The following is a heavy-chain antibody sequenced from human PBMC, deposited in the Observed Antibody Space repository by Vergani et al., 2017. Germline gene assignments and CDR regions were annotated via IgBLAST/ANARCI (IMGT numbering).Heavy chain of an antibody. D-gene: IGHD2-21*01. Sequence: EVQLVESGGGIVKPGGSLRLSCVASGFSFRNAWMNWVRRTPGKGLEWVGRIKSKFDRGTTDYAAAVKGRFTISRDDSKNTLFLKMNGLKTEEIGVYYCTTDPRYCGDGSCYWLRDHHYYGMDVWGQGTTVTVSS. CDR3: TTDPRYCGDGSCYWLRDHHYYGMDV. CDR2: IKSKFDRGTT. CDR1: GFSFRNAW. V-gene: IGHV3-15*07. J-gene: IGHJ6*02.